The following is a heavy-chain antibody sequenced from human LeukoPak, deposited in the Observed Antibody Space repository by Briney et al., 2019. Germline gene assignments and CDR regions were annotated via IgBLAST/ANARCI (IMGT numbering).Heavy chain of an antibody. CDR1: GGSISSYY. CDR2: IYYSGST. J-gene: IGHJ4*02. V-gene: IGHV4-59*12. D-gene: IGHD1-26*01. CDR3: ARSAGAYDFDY. Sequence: SETLSLTCTVSGGSISSYYWSWIRQPPGKGLEWIGYIYYSGSTNYNPSLKSRVTISVDTSKNQFSLKLSSVTAADTAVYYCARSAGAYDFDYWGQGTLVTVSS.